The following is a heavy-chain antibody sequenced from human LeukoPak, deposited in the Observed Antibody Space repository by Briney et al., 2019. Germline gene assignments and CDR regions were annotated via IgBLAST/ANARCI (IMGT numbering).Heavy chain of an antibody. J-gene: IGHJ4*02. CDR3: AKDREYYDSPKDY. V-gene: IGHV3-23*01. CDR2: ISGSGGST. CDR1: GFTFSSYA. Sequence: QTGGSLRLSCAASGFTFSSYAMSWVRQAPGKGLEWVSAISGSGGSTYYADSVKGRFTISRDNSKNTLYLQMNSLRAEDTAVYYCAKDREYYDSPKDYWGQGTLVTVSS. D-gene: IGHD3-3*01.